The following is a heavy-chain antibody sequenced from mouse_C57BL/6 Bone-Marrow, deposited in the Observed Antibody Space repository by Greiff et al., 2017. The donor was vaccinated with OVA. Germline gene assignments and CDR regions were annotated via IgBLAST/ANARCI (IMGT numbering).Heavy chain of an antibody. Sequence: QVQLQQSGAELARPGASVKMSCKASGYTFTSYTMHWVKQRPGQGLEWIGYINPSSGYTKYNQKFKDKATLTADKSSSPAYMQLSSLTSEDSSVYYCAVPDAGGFAYWGQGTLVTVSA. CDR2: INPSSGYT. CDR1: GYTFTSYT. CDR3: AVPDAGGFAY. J-gene: IGHJ3*01. V-gene: IGHV1-4*01.